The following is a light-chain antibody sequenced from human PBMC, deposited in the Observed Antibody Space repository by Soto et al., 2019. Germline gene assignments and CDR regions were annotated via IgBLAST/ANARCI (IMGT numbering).Light chain of an antibody. Sequence: EIVLTQSPGTLSLSPGERATLSCRASQSVTSNYLAWYQQKPGQAPRLLVYGASSRATGISDRFSGSGSGTDFTLTISRLEPEDFGVYYCQQYNNWPPITFGQGTRLEIK. CDR3: QQYNNWPPIT. CDR1: QSVTSNY. V-gene: IGKV3-20*01. J-gene: IGKJ5*01. CDR2: GAS.